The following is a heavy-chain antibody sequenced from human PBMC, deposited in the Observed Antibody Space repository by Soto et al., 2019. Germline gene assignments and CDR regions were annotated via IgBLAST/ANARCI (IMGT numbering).Heavy chain of an antibody. D-gene: IGHD6-6*01. Sequence: PSETLSLTCTVSGGPISSYYWSWIRQPPGKGLEWIGYIYYSGSTNYNHSPKSRVTISVDTSKNHLSVKLSSVAAADTAVYYCARQPRHRVCFSISTLEIWGQGTVVTV. CDR3: ARQPRHRVCFSISTLEI. CDR2: IYYSGST. J-gene: IGHJ3*02. CDR1: GGPISSYY. V-gene: IGHV4-59*01.